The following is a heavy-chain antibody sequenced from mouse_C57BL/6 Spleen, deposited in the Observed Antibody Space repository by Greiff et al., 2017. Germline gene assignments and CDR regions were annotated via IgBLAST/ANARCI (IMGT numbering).Heavy chain of an antibody. V-gene: IGHV1-52*01. CDR2: IDPSDSET. D-gene: IGHD2-5*01. J-gene: IGHJ4*01. CDR3: ARGDYSNSYYAMDY. Sequence: VQLMQPGAELVRPGSSVKLSCKASGYTFTSYWMHWVKQRPIQGLEWIGNIDPSDSETHYNQKFKDKATLTVDKSSSTAYMQLSSLTSEDSAVYYCARGDYSNSYYAMDYWGQGTSVTVSS. CDR1: GYTFTSYW.